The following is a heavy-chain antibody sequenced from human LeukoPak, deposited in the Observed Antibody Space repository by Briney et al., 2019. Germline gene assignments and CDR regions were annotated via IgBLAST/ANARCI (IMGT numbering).Heavy chain of an antibody. Sequence: GGSLRLSCAASGFTFSSYWMHWVRQDPGKGLLWVSRINGEGTTTAYADSVKGRFTISRDNAKNTLYLQMNSLRADDTAVYYCARQKGGQSLFDSWGQGTLVTVSS. J-gene: IGHJ4*02. CDR3: ARQKGGQSLFDS. CDR2: INGEGTTT. D-gene: IGHD1-26*01. CDR1: GFTFSSYW. V-gene: IGHV3-74*01.